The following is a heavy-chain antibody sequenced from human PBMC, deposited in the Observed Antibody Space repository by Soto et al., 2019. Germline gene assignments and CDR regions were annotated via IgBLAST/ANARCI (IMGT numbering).Heavy chain of an antibody. J-gene: IGHJ6*02. V-gene: IGHV3-53*01. CDR2: IYSGGST. Sequence: GSLRLSCAASGFTVSSNYMSWVRQAPGKGLEWVSVIYSGGSTYYADSVKGRFTISRDNSKNTLYLQMNSLRAEDTAVYYCARDLIAAAPGYYYGMDVWGQGTTVTVSS. CDR1: GFTVSSNY. D-gene: IGHD6-13*01. CDR3: ARDLIAAAPGYYYGMDV.